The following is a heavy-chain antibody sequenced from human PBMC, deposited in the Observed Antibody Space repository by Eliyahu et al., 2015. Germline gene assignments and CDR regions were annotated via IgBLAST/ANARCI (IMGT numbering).Heavy chain of an antibody. CDR2: ISSSSSYI. CDR1: GFXFGXYW. CDR3: ARDLDGYSGYDRYYYYYMDV. J-gene: IGHJ6*03. D-gene: IGHD5-12*01. V-gene: IGHV3-21*01. Sequence: EVQLVESGGGLVQPGGSLRLSCAASGFXFGXYWLXWVRQAPGKGLEWVSSISSSSSYIYYADSVKGRFTISRDNAKNSLYLQMNSLRAEDTAVYYCARDLDGYSGYDRYYYYYMDVWGKGTTVTVSS.